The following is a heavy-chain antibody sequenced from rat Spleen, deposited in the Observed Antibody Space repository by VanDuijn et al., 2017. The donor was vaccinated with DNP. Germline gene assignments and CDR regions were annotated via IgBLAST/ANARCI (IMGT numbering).Heavy chain of an antibody. Sequence: EVQLQESGPGLVKPSQSLSLTCSVTGYSITSNYKWTWIRKFPGNRLEWMGYINNAGSTNSNPSLKSRIPITRDTSKNQFFLQVNSVTTEDTATYYCAIQLGVFDYWGRGVMVTVSS. CDR3: AIQLGVFDY. CDR2: INNAGST. J-gene: IGHJ2*01. CDR1: GYSITSNYK. D-gene: IGHD4-4*01. V-gene: IGHV3-3*01.